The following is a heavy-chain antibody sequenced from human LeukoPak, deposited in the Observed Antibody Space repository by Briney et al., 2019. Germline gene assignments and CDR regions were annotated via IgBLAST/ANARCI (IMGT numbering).Heavy chain of an antibody. CDR3: ARWTVTTGVGY. D-gene: IGHD4-11*01. V-gene: IGHV4-61*02. CDR2: IYTSGST. Sequence: SETLSLTCTVSGGSISSGSYYWSWIRQPAGKGLEWIGRIYTSGSTNYNPSLKSRVTISLDKSKNQFSLKLSSVTAADTAVYYCARWTVTTGVGYWGQGTLVTVSS. J-gene: IGHJ4*02. CDR1: GGSISSGSYY.